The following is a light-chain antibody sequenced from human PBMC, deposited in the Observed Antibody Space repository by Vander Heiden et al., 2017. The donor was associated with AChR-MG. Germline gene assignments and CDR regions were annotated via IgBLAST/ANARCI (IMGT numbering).Light chain of an antibody. CDR2: AES. CDR3: QQTDGTPYT. CDR1: QSIRNY. J-gene: IGKJ2*01. V-gene: IGKV1-39*01. Sequence: DLQMTPSPSSLSASVGDRVTIPCRASQSIRNYLHWFQQKPGKAPQLLMYAESSLQSGVPSSVSGSGSGTDFTLTISSLQAEDFASYYWQQTDGTPYTFGQGTKLEIK.